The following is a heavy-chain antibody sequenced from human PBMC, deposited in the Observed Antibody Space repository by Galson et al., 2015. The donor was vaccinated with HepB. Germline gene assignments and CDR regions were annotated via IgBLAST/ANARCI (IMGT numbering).Heavy chain of an antibody. D-gene: IGHD4-17*01. Sequence: ETLSLTCNVSGASISASYWTWIRQPPGKGLEWRGYIFYSGSTTYNPSLKSRVTISVDTSENQFALRLTSLTAADTAVYYCARVRTVATLDYWGQGALVTVSS. V-gene: IGHV4-59*01. CDR3: ARVRTVATLDY. J-gene: IGHJ4*02. CDR1: GASISASY. CDR2: IFYSGST.